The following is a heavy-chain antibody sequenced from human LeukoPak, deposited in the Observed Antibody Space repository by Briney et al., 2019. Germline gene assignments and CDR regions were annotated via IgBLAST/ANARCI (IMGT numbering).Heavy chain of an antibody. V-gene: IGHV4-34*01. CDR3: ANSKRVVPAANGYYYGMDV. CDR2: INHSGST. Sequence: SETLSLTCAVYGGSFSGYYWSWIRQPPGKGLEWIGEINHSGSTNYNPSLESRVTISVDTSKNQFSLKLSSVTAADTAVYYCANSKRVVPAANGYYYGMDVWGQGTTVTVSS. D-gene: IGHD2-2*01. CDR1: GGSFSGYY. J-gene: IGHJ6*02.